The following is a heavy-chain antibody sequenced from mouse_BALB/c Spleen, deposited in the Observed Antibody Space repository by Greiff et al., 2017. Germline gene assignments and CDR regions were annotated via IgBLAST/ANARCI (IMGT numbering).Heavy chain of an antibody. CDR3: ARGGYYDYDAMDY. CDR1: GYTFTSYV. D-gene: IGHD2-1*01. Sequence: VQLKESGPELVKPGASVKMSCKASGYTFTSYVMHWVKQKPGQGLEWIGYINPYNDGTKYNEKFKGKATLTSDKSSSTAYMELSSLTSEDSAVYYCARGGYYDYDAMDYWGQGTSVTVSS. CDR2: INPYNDGT. J-gene: IGHJ4*01. V-gene: IGHV1-14*01.